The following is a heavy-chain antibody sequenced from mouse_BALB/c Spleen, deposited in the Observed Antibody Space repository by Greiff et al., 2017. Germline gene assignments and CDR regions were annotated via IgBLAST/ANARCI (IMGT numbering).Heavy chain of an antibody. J-gene: IGHJ4*01. Sequence: QVHVKQSGPGLVQPSQSLSITCTVSGFSLTSYGVHWVRQSPGKGLEWLGVIWSGGSTDYNAAFISRLSISKDNSKSQVFFKMNSLQANDTAIYYCARGSSHPYYYAMDYWGQGTSVTVSS. CDR2: IWSGGST. CDR1: GFSLTSYG. D-gene: IGHD1-1*01. CDR3: ARGSSHPYYYAMDY. V-gene: IGHV2-2*02.